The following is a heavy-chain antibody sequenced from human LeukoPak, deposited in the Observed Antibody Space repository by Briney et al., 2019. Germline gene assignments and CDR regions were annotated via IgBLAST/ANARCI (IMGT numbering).Heavy chain of an antibody. CDR3: ARAYYDILTGYYPFFDY. Sequence: GGSLRLSCAASGFTFSSYAMHWVRQAPGKGLEWVAVISYDGSNKYYADSVKGRFTISRDNSKNTLYLQMNSLRAEDTAVYYCARAYYDILTGYYPFFDYWGQGTLVTVSS. CDR1: GFTFSSYA. CDR2: ISYDGSNK. D-gene: IGHD3-9*01. V-gene: IGHV3-30*04. J-gene: IGHJ4*02.